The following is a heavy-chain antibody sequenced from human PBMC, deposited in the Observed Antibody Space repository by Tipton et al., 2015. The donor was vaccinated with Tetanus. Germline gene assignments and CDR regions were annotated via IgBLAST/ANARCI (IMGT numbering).Heavy chain of an antibody. V-gene: IGHV4-34*01. Sequence: TLSLTCAVYGGSFSGYYWSWLRQPPGKGLEWIGEIIHSGSTNYNPSLKIRDTISVDTSKNQFSLKLSSVTAADTAVYYCARGNSRYCTNGGCYTLNYYYYGMDVWGQGTTVTVSS. CDR1: GGSFSGYY. D-gene: IGHD2-8*01. CDR2: IIHSGST. CDR3: ARGNSRYCTNGGCYTLNYYYYGMDV. J-gene: IGHJ6*02.